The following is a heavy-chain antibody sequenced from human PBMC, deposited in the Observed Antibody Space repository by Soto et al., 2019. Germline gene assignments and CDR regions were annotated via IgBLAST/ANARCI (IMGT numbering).Heavy chain of an antibody. CDR2: ISGGGGST. D-gene: IGHD6-13*01. CDR3: AKGAAAGFYYYYGMDV. Sequence: PGGSLRLSCTASGFTFSSYVMSWVRQAPGEGLEWVSAISGGGGSTYYADSVKGRFTISRDNSKNTLYLQMNSLRAEDTAVYYCAKGAAAGFYYYYGMDVWGQGTTVTVSS. CDR1: GFTFSSYV. J-gene: IGHJ6*02. V-gene: IGHV3-23*01.